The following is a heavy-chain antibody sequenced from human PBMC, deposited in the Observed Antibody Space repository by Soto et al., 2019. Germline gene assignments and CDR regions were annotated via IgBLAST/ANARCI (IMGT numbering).Heavy chain of an antibody. J-gene: IGHJ3*02. D-gene: IGHD2-8*02. CDR3: AKATATGGGAFDI. V-gene: IGHV3-23*01. CDR1: GFFCSSYD. CDR2: ILVDGRT. Sequence: GGSLRLSCAASGFFCSSYDMSWVRQAPGKGLEWVSTILVDGRTFYVDSVKGRFTISRDSSQNTVYLQMNSLTAGDTALYYCAKATATGGGAFDICGQGTVVTVS.